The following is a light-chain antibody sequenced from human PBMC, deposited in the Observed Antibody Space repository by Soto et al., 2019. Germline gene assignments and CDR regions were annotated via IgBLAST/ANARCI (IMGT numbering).Light chain of an antibody. V-gene: IGLV2-23*01. CDR1: SSDVGRYKL. Sequence: QSALTQPASVSGSLGQSITISCTGTSSDVGRYKLVSWYQQLPGKAPKFIIYEGSKRPSGVSNRFSGSKSGNTASLTISGLQAEDEADYYCCSYAGSSTPYVFGTGTQLTVL. J-gene: IGLJ1*01. CDR2: EGS. CDR3: CSYAGSSTPYV.